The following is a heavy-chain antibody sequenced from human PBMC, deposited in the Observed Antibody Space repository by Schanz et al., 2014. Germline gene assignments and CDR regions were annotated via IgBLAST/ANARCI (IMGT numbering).Heavy chain of an antibody. V-gene: IGHV3-48*02. J-gene: IGHJ4*02. CDR3: AKDGEIWSGYPEYFDS. D-gene: IGHD3-3*01. Sequence: EVHLVESGGGLGQRGGSLIVSCEGSGFTFNSYSMNWVRQAPGKGLEWISYISSTSSSKDYADSVKGRFSISRDNAKXSLYLQMNSLRDEDTAVYYCAKDGEIWSGYPEYFDSWGQGTLVTVSS. CDR1: GFTFNSYS. CDR2: ISSTSSSK.